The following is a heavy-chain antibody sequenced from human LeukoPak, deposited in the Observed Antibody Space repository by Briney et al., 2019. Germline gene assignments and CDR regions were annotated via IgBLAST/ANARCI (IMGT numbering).Heavy chain of an antibody. CDR3: ARGEENDYSDYGDWFDP. CDR1: GYTFTGYY. CDR2: INPNSGGT. Sequence: ASVKVSCKASGYTFTGYYMHWVRQAPGQGLEWMGRINPNSGGTNYAQKFQGRVTMTRDTSISTAYMELSRLRSDDTAVYYCARGEENDYSDYGDWFDPWGQGTLVTVSS. J-gene: IGHJ5*02. D-gene: IGHD4-11*01. V-gene: IGHV1-2*06.